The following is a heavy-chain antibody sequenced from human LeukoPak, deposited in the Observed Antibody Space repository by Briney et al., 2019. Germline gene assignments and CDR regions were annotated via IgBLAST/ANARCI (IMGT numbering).Heavy chain of an antibody. V-gene: IGHV4-39*07. CDR2: IYYSGTT. D-gene: IGHD1-7*01. CDR3: ARDGTTPNWFDP. CDR1: GGSISSSDPY. Sequence: SETLSLTCTVSGGSISSSDPYWGWIRQPPGKGLEWIGNIYYSGTTYYNPSLKSRVTISVDTSKNQFSLKLSSVTAADTAVYYCARDGTTPNWFDPWGQGTLVTVSS. J-gene: IGHJ5*02.